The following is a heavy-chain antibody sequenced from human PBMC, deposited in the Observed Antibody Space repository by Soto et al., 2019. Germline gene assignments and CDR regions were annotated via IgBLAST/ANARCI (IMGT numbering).Heavy chain of an antibody. CDR2: ISAGCSNT. CDR1: GFSFSNYA. J-gene: IGHJ5*02. Sequence: GGSLRLSCAASGFSFSNYAMNWVRQAPGKGLEWVSAISAGCSNTNYADSVKGRFTISSDNSKNTLYLQMNGLRADDTAVDYCAKENSTSFDTWGQGTPVTVSS. D-gene: IGHD6-6*01. CDR3: AKENSTSFDT. V-gene: IGHV3-23*01.